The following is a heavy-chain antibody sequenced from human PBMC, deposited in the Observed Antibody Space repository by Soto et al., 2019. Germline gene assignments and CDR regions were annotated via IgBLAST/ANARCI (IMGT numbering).Heavy chain of an antibody. Sequence: QVQLVQSGAEVKKPGSSVKVSCKASGGTFSSYTISWVRQAPGQGLEWMGRIIPILGIANYAQKYQGRVTITADKSTCTAYMELSSLRSEDTAVYFCARDVGMEFDLWGRGTLVTVSS. D-gene: IGHD1-20*01. CDR3: ARDVGMEFDL. V-gene: IGHV1-69*08. CDR1: GGTFSSYT. J-gene: IGHJ2*01. CDR2: IIPILGIA.